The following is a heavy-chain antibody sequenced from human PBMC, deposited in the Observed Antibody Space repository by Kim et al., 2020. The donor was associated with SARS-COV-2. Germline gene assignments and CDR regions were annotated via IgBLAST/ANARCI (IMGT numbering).Heavy chain of an antibody. CDR1: GGSISSYY. CDR3: ARDYLCSGCDYYYYYGMDV. V-gene: IGHV4-4*07. D-gene: IGHD2-15*01. Sequence: SETLSLTCTVSGGSISSYYWSWIRQPAGKGLEWIGRIYTSGSTNYNPSLKSRVTMSVDTSKNQFSLKLSSVTAADTAVYYCARDYLCSGCDYYYYYGMDVWGQGTTVTVSS. CDR2: IYTSGST. J-gene: IGHJ6*02.